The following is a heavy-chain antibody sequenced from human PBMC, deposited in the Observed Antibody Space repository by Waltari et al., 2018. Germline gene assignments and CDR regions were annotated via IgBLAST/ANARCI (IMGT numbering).Heavy chain of an antibody. Sequence: EVTLFAPGGGLVEPGESLSLFCTATGLTFTFRPVCWVRQATGKGLEWVSSVSNSRDVTYYADSVKGRFTISRDNSKNTVYLQMNSLRAEDTAVYYCAKLSGIAAWHFDYWGQGSLVTVSS. V-gene: IGHV3-23*01. CDR3: AKLSGIAAWHFDY. D-gene: IGHD6-13*01. J-gene: IGHJ4*01. CDR2: VSNSRDVT. CDR1: GLTFTFRP.